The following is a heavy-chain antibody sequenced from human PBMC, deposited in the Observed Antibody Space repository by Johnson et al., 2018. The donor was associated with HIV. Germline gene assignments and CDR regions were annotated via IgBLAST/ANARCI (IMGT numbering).Heavy chain of an antibody. J-gene: IGHJ3*02. CDR2: IWCDGSNK. CDR1: GFTFSSYG. Sequence: QVQLVESGGGVVQPGRSLRLSCAASGFTFSSYGIHWVRQAPGKGLEWEAFIWCDGSNKSYAGSVKGRFTISRDNSKNTLYLQMNSLRAEDTAVYYCASAWGELDDAFDIWGQGTMVTVSS. D-gene: IGHD1-26*01. CDR3: ASAWGELDDAFDI. V-gene: IGHV3-33*01.